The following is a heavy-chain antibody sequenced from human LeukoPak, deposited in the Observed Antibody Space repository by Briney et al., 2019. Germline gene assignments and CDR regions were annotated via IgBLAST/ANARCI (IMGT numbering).Heavy chain of an antibody. CDR2: VYADGST. V-gene: IGHV3-53*01. CDR3: ARSSSGWQDY. J-gene: IGHJ4*02. CDR1: GFSVTTHF. D-gene: IGHD6-19*01. Sequence: GGSLRLSCAASGFSVTTHFVSWVRQAPGRGLEWVSVVYADGSTYYADSVKGRFTISRDSSKNTLNLQMNSLTVADTAVYHCARSSSGWQDYWGRGTLVTVSS.